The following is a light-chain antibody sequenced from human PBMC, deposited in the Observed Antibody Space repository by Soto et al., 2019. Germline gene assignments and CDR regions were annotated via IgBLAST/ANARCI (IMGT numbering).Light chain of an antibody. CDR2: AAS. CDR3: QQTYSTPPT. Sequence: DIQMTQSPSSLSASVGYRVTITCRTSQSISNYLNWYQQKPGKAPKLLIYAASSLQSGVPSRFSGSGSGTDFTLTISSPQPEDFATYYCQQTYSTPPTFGQGTTLEIK. V-gene: IGKV1-39*01. CDR1: QSISNY. J-gene: IGKJ2*01.